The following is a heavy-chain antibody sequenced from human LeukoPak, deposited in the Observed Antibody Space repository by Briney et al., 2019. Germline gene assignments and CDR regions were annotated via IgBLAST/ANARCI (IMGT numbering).Heavy chain of an antibody. CDR3: ARVKGLVAAGNDY. J-gene: IGHJ4*02. D-gene: IGHD6-13*01. Sequence: GGSLRLSCAASGFTFSSYSMNWVRQAPGKGLEWVSSISSSSSYIYYADSVKGRFTISRDNAKNSLYLQMNSLRAEDTAVYYCARVKGLVAAGNDYWGQGTLVTVSS. CDR1: GFTFSSYS. V-gene: IGHV3-21*01. CDR2: ISSSSSYI.